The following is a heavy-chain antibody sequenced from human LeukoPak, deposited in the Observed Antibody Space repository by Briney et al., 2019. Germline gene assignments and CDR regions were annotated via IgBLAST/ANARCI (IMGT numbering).Heavy chain of an antibody. D-gene: IGHD6-19*01. CDR3: ARGAAVAGLFPFDY. V-gene: IGHV4-34*01. CDR1: GGSFSGYY. Sequence: SETLSLTCAVYGGSFSGYYWSWIRQPPGKGLEWIGEINHSGSTNYNLSLKSRVTISVDTSKNQFSLKLSSVTAADTAVYYCARGAAVAGLFPFDYWGQGTLVTVSS. CDR2: INHSGST. J-gene: IGHJ4*02.